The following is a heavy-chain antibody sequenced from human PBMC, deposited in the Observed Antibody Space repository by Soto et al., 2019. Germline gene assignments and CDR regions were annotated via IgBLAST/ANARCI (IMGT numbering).Heavy chain of an antibody. CDR3: VRKYPGTRPFDY. V-gene: IGHV3-23*01. CDR2: IGTDGNT. J-gene: IGHJ4*01. Sequence: PGGSLRLSCAASGFTFNSYAMNWVRQAPGKGLAWVSAIGTDGNTYYANSVKGRFTISRDNSRTTLYLQMNSLRVEDTALYYCVRKYPGTRPFDYWGQGTRGTV. CDR1: GFTFNSYA. D-gene: IGHD6-6*01.